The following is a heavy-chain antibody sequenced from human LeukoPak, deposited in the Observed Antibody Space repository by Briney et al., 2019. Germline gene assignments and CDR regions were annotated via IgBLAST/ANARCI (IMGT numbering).Heavy chain of an antibody. V-gene: IGHV4-39*07. CDR2: INHSGST. J-gene: IGHJ4*02. Sequence: SEALSLTCTVSGGSISSSNYYWGWIRQPPGKGLEWIGEINHSGSTNYNPSLKSRVTISVDTSKNHFSLKLSSVTAADTAVYYCARGRYDYVWGSYRHIAYYFDYWGQRTLVTVSS. CDR3: ARGRYDYVWGSYRHIAYYFDY. CDR1: GGSISSSNYY. D-gene: IGHD3-16*02.